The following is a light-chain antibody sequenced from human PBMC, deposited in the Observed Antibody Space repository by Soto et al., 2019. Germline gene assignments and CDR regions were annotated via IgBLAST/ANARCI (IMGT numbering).Light chain of an antibody. V-gene: IGKV1-27*01. Sequence: DIQMTQSPSSLSASVGDRVTITCRASQGTSNHLAWYQQKPGKVPKLLIYAASTLLSGVPSRFSGSGSGTDFTLTISSLQPEDVATYYCQKYNSAPRTFGGGTKVEIK. J-gene: IGKJ4*01. CDR1: QGTSNH. CDR2: AAS. CDR3: QKYNSAPRT.